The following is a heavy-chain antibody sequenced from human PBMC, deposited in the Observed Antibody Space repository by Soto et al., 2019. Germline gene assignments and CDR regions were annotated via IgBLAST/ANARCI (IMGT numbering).Heavy chain of an antibody. CDR2: IYYSGST. CDR3: ARDYYDSSPCAFDI. CDR1: GGSIIRGDYY. Sequence: PSETLSLTCTVSGGSIIRGDYYWSWIRQPPGKGLEWIGYIYYSGSTYYNPSLKSRVTISVDTSKNQFSLKLSSVTAADTAVYYCARDYYDSSPCAFDIWGQGTMVTVSS. V-gene: IGHV4-30-4*01. D-gene: IGHD3-22*01. J-gene: IGHJ3*02.